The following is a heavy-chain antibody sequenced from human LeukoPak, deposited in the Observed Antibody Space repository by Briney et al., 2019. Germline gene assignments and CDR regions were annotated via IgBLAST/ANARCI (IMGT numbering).Heavy chain of an antibody. J-gene: IGHJ4*02. CDR3: ARVRRGGDYVSGFDY. CDR2: IKQDGSEK. CDR1: GFTFSSYW. V-gene: IGHV3-7*01. Sequence: GGSLRLSCAASGFTFSSYWMSWVRQAPGKGLEWVANIKQDGSEKYYVDSVKGRFTISRDNAKNSLYLQMNSLRAEDTAVYYCARVRRGGDYVSGFDYWGQGTLVTVSS. D-gene: IGHD4-17*01.